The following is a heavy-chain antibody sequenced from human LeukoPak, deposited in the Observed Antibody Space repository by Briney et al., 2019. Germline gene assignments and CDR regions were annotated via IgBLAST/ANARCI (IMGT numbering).Heavy chain of an antibody. CDR2: ISLSGSTI. Sequence: GGSLRLSCAASGFTFSGYNMNWVRQAPGKGLDWVSYISLSGSTIYYADSVKGRFTISRDNAKNSLYLQMNSLRAEDTAVYYCAREVAGTTINWFDPWGQGTLVTVSS. V-gene: IGHV3-48*04. CDR1: GFTFSGYN. D-gene: IGHD1-1*01. CDR3: AREVAGTTINWFDP. J-gene: IGHJ5*02.